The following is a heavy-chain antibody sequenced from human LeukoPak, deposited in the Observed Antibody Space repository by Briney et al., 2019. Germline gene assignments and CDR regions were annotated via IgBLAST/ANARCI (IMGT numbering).Heavy chain of an antibody. J-gene: IGHJ5*02. CDR1: DGSISSYY. Sequence: SETLSLTCTVSDGSISSYYWSWLRQPAGKGLEWIGRIYTSGSTNYNPSLKSRVSMSVDRSKSQFSLNLSSVTAADTAVYYCARDSGIAGAANWFDPWAREPWSPSPQ. V-gene: IGHV4-4*07. CDR2: IYTSGST. CDR3: ARDSGIAGAANWFDP. D-gene: IGHD6-13*01.